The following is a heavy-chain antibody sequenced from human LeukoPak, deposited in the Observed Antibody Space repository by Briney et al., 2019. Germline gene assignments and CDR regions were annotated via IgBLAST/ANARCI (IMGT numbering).Heavy chain of an antibody. Sequence: GGSLRLSCAASGFTFSNAWMSWVRQAPGKGLEWVGRIKSKTDGGTTDYAAPVKGRFTISRGDSKNTLYLQMNSLRAEDAAVYFCAKAPVTSCRGAYCYPFDSWGQGTLVTVSS. CDR3: AKAPVTSCRGAYCYPFDS. CDR2: IKSKTDGGTT. V-gene: IGHV3-15*01. J-gene: IGHJ4*02. D-gene: IGHD2-21*01. CDR1: GFTFSNAW.